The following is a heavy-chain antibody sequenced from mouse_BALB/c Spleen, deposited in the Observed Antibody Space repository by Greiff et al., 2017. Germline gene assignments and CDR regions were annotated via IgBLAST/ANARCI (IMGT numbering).Heavy chain of an antibody. D-gene: IGHD1-1*01. CDR3: ARKEGPGYYGSSYYYAMDY. CDR2: IWSGGST. CDR1: GFSLTSYG. J-gene: IGHJ4*01. V-gene: IGHV2-4-1*01. Sequence: QVQLQQSGPGLVQPSQSLSITCTVSGFSLTSYGVHWVRQSPGKGLEWLGVIWSGGSTDYNAAFISRLSISKDNSKSQVFFKMNSLQADDTAIYYCARKEGPGYYGSSYYYAMDYWGQGTSVTVSS.